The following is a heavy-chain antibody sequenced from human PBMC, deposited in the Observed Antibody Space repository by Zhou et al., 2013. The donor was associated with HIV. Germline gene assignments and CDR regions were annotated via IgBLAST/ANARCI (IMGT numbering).Heavy chain of an antibody. CDR3: NRGMQGWVNDAFDI. D-gene: IGHD2-21*01. Sequence: QVQLVQSGAEMKKPGASVNISCKASGYTFTANYIHWVRQAPGQGLEWMGLINPGIGSTYYAEKFQGRVTMTRDTSTSTVNMQLGTLTSEDTAVYYCNRGMQGWVNDAFDIWGQGDNGHRLF. J-gene: IGHJ3*02. V-gene: IGHV1-46*03. CDR1: GYTFTANY. CDR2: INPGIGST.